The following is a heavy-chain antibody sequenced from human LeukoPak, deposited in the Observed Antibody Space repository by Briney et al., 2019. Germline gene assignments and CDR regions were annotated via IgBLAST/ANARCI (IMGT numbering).Heavy chain of an antibody. CDR3: ARGDTSGYYYRFFDY. D-gene: IGHD3-22*01. V-gene: IGHV3-7*01. CDR2: IKEDGSGI. Sequence: GGSLRPSCAASGFTFSSYWMSWVRQAPGKGLEWVANIKEDGSGIYYVDSVEGRFTISRDNAKKSLYLQMNSLRAEDTAVYYCARGDTSGYYYRFFDYWGQGTLVTVFS. J-gene: IGHJ4*02. CDR1: GFTFSSYW.